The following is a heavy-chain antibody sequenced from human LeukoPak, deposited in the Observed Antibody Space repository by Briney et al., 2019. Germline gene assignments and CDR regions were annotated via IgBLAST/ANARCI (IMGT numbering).Heavy chain of an antibody. Sequence: GGSLRLSCAASGFSFSNYAMSWVRQAPGKGLEWVSLIIGSSGDTFYADSVKGRFTISRDNSKNTLYLQMNSLRAEDTAVYYCVRDAPGTTPFDHWGQGTLVTVSS. D-gene: IGHD1-7*01. CDR3: VRDAPGTTPFDH. J-gene: IGHJ4*02. CDR2: IIGSSGDT. CDR1: GFSFSNYA. V-gene: IGHV3-23*01.